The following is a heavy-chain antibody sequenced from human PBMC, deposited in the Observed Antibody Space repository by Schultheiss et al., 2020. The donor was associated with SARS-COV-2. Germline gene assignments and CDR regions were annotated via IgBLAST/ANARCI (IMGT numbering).Heavy chain of an antibody. CDR1: GYSISSGYY. V-gene: IGHV4-38-2*02. CDR3: ARDRSGYYDSSGYFNWFDP. CDR2: IYYSGST. J-gene: IGHJ5*02. Sequence: SQTLSLTCTVSGYSISSGYYWGWIRQPPGKGLEWIGYIYYSGSTNYNPSLKSRVTISVDTSKNQFSLKLSSVTAADTAVYYCARDRSGYYDSSGYFNWFDPWGQGTLVTVS. D-gene: IGHD3-22*01.